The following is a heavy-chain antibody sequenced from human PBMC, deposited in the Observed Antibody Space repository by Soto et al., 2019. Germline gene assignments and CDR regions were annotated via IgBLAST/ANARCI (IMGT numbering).Heavy chain of an antibody. J-gene: IGHJ4*02. CDR3: ARDDRMVRGRHFDY. CDR1: WDTLSSNIAA. D-gene: IGHD3-10*01. Sequence: PSQTLSLTSAISWDTLSSNIAAGNWSRQSPSRGLEWLGRTYYRSKWYNDYAVSVKSRITINPDTSKNQFSLQLNSVTPEETAVYYCARDDRMVRGRHFDYWGQGTLVTVSS. CDR2: TYYRSKWYN. V-gene: IGHV6-1*01.